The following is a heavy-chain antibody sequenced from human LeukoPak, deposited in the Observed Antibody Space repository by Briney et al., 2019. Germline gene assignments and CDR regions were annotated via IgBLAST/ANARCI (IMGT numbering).Heavy chain of an antibody. CDR1: GGSISSCY. CDR2: IYYSGST. CDR3: ARYPPYYYYGMDV. J-gene: IGHJ6*02. Sequence: SETLSLTCTVSGGSISSCYWSWIRQPPGKGLEWIGYIYYSGSTNYNPSLKSRVTISIDTSKNQFSLKLSSVTAADTAVYYCARYPPYYYYGMDVWGQGTTVTVSS. V-gene: IGHV4-59*08.